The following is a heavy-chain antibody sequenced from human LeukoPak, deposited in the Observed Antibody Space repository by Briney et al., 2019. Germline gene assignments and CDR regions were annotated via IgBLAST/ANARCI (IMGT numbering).Heavy chain of an antibody. D-gene: IGHD5-18*01. CDR1: GGSFSGYY. CDR2: INHSGST. V-gene: IGHV4-34*01. CDR3: ARGQEGYSYGYDFDY. Sequence: SETLSLTCAVYGGSFSGYYWSWIRQPPGEGLEWIGEINHSGSTNYNPSLKSRVTISVDTSKNQFSLKLSSVTAADTAVYYCARGQEGYSYGYDFDYWGQGTLVTVSS. J-gene: IGHJ4*02.